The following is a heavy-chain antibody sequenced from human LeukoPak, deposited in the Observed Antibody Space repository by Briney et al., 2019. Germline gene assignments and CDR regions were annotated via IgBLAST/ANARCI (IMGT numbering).Heavy chain of an antibody. D-gene: IGHD4-17*01. J-gene: IGHJ4*02. CDR1: GGSINSGGYY. CDR2: IYYSGST. CDR3: TREDYGDASIDY. Sequence: SETLSLTCTVSGGSINSGGYYWDWIRQPPGKGLEWIGSIYYSGSTYYNPSLKSRVTMAVDTSKNQFSLRLTSVTAADTAVYFCTREDYGDASIDYWGQGTLVTVSS. V-gene: IGHV4-39*07.